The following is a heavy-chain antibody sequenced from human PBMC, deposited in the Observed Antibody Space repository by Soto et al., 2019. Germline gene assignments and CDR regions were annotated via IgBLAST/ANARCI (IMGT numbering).Heavy chain of an antibody. CDR1: GFSFSTYA. CDR3: ARRNPDPELRAIDY. V-gene: IGHV3-23*01. CDR2: ISDSGAIT. D-gene: IGHD1-7*01. Sequence: EVQLLESGGGLVQPGGSLRLSCAASGFSFSTYAMLWVRQAPGKGLEWVSSISDSGAITYHADSVKGRFTMSRDNSKSTLYLQMNSLRAEDTALYYCARRNPDPELRAIDYWGQGTLVTVSS. J-gene: IGHJ4*02.